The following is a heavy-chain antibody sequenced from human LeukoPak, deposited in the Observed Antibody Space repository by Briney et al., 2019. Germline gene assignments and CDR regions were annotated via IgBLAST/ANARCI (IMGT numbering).Heavy chain of an antibody. CDR2: IWYDGSNK. CDR3: ARDGGYSSDWYVGEIDY. CDR1: GFTFSSYG. D-gene: IGHD6-19*01. Sequence: PGRSLRLSCAASGFTFSSYGMHWVRQAPGKGLEWVAVIWYDGSNKYYADSVKGRFTISRDNSKNTLYLQMNSLRAEDTAVYYCARDGGYSSDWYVGEIDYWGQGTLVTVSS. V-gene: IGHV3-33*01. J-gene: IGHJ4*02.